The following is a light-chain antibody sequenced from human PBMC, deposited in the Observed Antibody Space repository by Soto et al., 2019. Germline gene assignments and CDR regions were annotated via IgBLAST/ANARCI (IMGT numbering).Light chain of an antibody. Sequence: DIQMTQSPSSVSASVGDRVTITCRASRNIKTSLAWYQQRPGKGPELLIYDASTLQSGVPSRISGSGSGTEFTLTISRLQPEDFATFYRQQINSFPPTFGGGAKVTI. CDR2: DAS. J-gene: IGKJ4*01. CDR3: QQINSFPPT. V-gene: IGKV1-12*01. CDR1: RNIKTS.